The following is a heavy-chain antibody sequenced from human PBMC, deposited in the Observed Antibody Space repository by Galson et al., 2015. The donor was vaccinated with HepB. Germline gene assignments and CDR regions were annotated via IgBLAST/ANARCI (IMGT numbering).Heavy chain of an antibody. D-gene: IGHD6-6*01. CDR3: ARGVEYTNSSVDYGMGV. V-gene: IGHV1-69*06. Sequence: SVKVSCKASGGTFSSSSISWVRQAPGQGLEWMGGINPIFDTPNYAQRFQGRVTITADKSTSTAYMELSSLRSEDTAVYYCARGVEYTNSSVDYGMGVWGQGTTVTVSS. CDR2: INPIFDTP. J-gene: IGHJ6*02. CDR1: GGTFSSSS.